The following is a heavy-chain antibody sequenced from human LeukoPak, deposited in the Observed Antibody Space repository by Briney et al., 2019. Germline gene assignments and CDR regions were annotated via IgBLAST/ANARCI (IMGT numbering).Heavy chain of an antibody. CDR1: GYTITDYY. D-gene: IGHD2/OR15-2a*01. CDR3: ARGSPSYAQWHFDL. CDR2: IIPNTGGT. Sequence: ASVKVSCKASGYTITDYYLHWVRQVPGQGLEWMGWIIPNTGGTNYAQKFQDWVTMSSDTSISTAYMELSSLRSDDTAVYYCARGSPSYAQWHFDLWGRGTLVTVSS. V-gene: IGHV1-2*04. J-gene: IGHJ2*01.